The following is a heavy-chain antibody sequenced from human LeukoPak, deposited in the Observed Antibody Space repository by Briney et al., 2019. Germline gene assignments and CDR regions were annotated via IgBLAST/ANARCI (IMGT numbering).Heavy chain of an antibody. CDR2: LYDSGRI. CDR1: GVSINNFY. D-gene: IGHD3-10*01. CDR3: ARAEVLEYGSGDAFDI. Sequence: SETLSLTCTVSGVSINNFYWTWIRQPPGKGLEWIGYLYDSGRINYNPSLKSRVTMSVDTSKNQFSLKLSSVTAADTAVYYCARAEVLEYGSGDAFDIWGQGTMVTVSS. J-gene: IGHJ3*02. V-gene: IGHV4-59*08.